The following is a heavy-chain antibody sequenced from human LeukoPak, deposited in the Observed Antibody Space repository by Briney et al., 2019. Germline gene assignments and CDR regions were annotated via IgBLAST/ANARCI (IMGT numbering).Heavy chain of an antibody. CDR3: ARHVLQRGSGWYGENYYYYYGMDV. Sequence: PSETLSLTCTVSGGSISSYYWSWIRQPPGKGLEWIGYIYYSGSTNYNPSLKSRVTISVDTPKNQFSLKLSSVTAAATAVYYCARHVLQRGSGWYGENYYYYYGMDVWGQGTTVTVSS. V-gene: IGHV4-59*08. CDR1: GGSISSYY. CDR2: IYYSGST. D-gene: IGHD6-19*01. J-gene: IGHJ6*02.